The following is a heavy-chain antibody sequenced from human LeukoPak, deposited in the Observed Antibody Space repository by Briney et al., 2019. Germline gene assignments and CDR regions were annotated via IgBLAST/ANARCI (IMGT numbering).Heavy chain of an antibody. V-gene: IGHV1-8*01. CDR2: MNPNSGNT. CDR3: ARGPYYSGSGSYYMWDY. CDR1: GYTFTSCD. J-gene: IGHJ4*02. Sequence: ASVKVSCKASGYTFTSCDINWVRQAIGQGLEWMGWMNPNSGNTGYAQKFQGRITMTRNTSISTAHMELSSLRSEDTAVYYCARGPYYSGSGSYYMWDYWGQGTLVTVSS. D-gene: IGHD3-10*01.